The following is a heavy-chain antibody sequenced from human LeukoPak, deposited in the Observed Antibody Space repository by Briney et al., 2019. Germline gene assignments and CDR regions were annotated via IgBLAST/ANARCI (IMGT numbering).Heavy chain of an antibody. J-gene: IGHJ4*02. V-gene: IGHV4-59*08. CDR3: ARSLGRGLGY. CDR2: IYYSGST. D-gene: IGHD3-16*01. CDR1: GGSIGSYY. Sequence: SESLSLTWTVSGGSIGSYYWSWMRQPPGKGLEWIGYIYYSGSTNYNPSLKSRVTISVDTSKNQFSLKLSSVTAADTAVYYCARSLGRGLGYWGQGTLVTVSS.